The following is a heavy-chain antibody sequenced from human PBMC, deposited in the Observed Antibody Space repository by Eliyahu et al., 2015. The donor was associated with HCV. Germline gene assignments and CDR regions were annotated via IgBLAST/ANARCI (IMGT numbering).Heavy chain of an antibody. CDR1: GFXXSGNW. CDR2: IFQGGTGI. D-gene: IGHD2-8*01. J-gene: IGHJ4*02. CDR3: ARGPPYGVRSDYLDA. V-gene: IGHV3-7*01. Sequence: EVQLVESGGGLVQPGGSLRLTXAASGFXXSGNWXSWVRQXPGKGLEWVASIFQGGTGIDYQDSVKGRFTISRDDAENSLYLQMNRLRAEDTALYYCARGPPYGVRSDYLDAWGQGTRVTVSS.